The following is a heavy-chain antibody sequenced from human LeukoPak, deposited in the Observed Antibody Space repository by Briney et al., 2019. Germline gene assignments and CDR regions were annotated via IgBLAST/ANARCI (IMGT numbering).Heavy chain of an antibody. V-gene: IGHV1-69*13. D-gene: IGHD2-15*01. CDR2: IIPIFDTV. CDR3: ARDQDCSGGTCYSPNFDD. CDR1: GYTFTSYG. J-gene: IGHJ4*02. Sequence: ASVNVSCKASGYTFTSYGISWVRQAPGQGLEWMGGIIPIFDTVNYAQKFQGRVTITADESASTAYMELSSLRSEDTAVYYCARDQDCSGGTCYSPNFDDWGQGTQVTVSS.